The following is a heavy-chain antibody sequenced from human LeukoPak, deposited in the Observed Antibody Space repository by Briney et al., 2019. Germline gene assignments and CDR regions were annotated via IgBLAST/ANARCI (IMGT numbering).Heavy chain of an antibody. CDR3: ARDDGYTYGFKTSDY. Sequence: SETLSLTCTVPGDSVSSNSYFWGWIRQPPGKGLEWIGSVYYGGSSYYNPSLKSRVTISLDTSNNQFSLKLSSVTAADTAVYYCARDDGYTYGFKTSDYWGQGTLVTVSS. D-gene: IGHD5-18*01. V-gene: IGHV4-39*07. J-gene: IGHJ4*02. CDR2: VYYGGSS. CDR1: GDSVSSNSYF.